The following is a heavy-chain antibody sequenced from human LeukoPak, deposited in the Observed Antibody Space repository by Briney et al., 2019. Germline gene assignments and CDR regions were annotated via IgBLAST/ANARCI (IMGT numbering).Heavy chain of an antibody. V-gene: IGHV3-23*01. CDR1: GFTFSSYA. CDR2: ISGSGGST. Sequence: PGGSLRLSCAASGFTFSSYAMSWVRQAPGKGLEWVSAISGSGGSTYYADSVKGRFTISRDNAKNSLYLQMNSLRAEDTAVYYCARLYSRAYFDYWGQGTLVTVSS. J-gene: IGHJ4*02. D-gene: IGHD6-13*01. CDR3: ARLYSRAYFDY.